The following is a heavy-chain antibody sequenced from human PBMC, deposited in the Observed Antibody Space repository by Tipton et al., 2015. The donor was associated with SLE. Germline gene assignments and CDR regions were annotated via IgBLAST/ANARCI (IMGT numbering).Heavy chain of an antibody. J-gene: IGHJ4*02. CDR2: IYYSGST. CDR3: ARDRYSYFDY. CDR1: GGSISSSSYY. V-gene: IGHV4-39*07. D-gene: IGHD5-18*01. Sequence: TLSLTCTVSGGSISSSSYYWGWIRQPPGKGLEWIGSIYYSGSTYYNPSLKSRVTISVDTSKNQFSLKLSSVTAADTAVYYCARDRYSYFDYWGQGTLVTVSS.